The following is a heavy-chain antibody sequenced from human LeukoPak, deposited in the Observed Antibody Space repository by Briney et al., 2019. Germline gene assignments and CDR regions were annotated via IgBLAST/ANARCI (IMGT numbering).Heavy chain of an antibody. CDR3: ARVYSSGGGNSKFLSSWYFNL. J-gene: IGHJ2*01. V-gene: IGHV3-64*01. CDR1: GFTFSSYA. Sequence: QPGGSLRLSCAASGFTFSSYAMHWVRQAPGKGLEYVSAISSNGGSTYYANSVKGRFTISRDNSKNTLYLQMGSLRAEDMAVYYCARVYSSGGGNSKFLSSWYFNLWGRGTLVTVSS. CDR2: ISSNGGST. D-gene: IGHD4-23*01.